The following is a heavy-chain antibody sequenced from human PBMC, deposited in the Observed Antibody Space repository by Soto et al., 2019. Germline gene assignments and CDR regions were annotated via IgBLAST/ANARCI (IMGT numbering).Heavy chain of an antibody. CDR2: IIPILRIA. V-gene: IGHV1-69*08. J-gene: IGHJ4*02. D-gene: IGHD3-10*01. Sequence: QVQLVQSGAEVKKPGSSVKVSCKASGGTFSSYTISWVRQAPGQGLEWMGRIIPILRIANYAQKFQGRVTITADKSTSTAYMELSSLRSEDTAVYYCARDSSNYYGSGIIDYWGQGTLVTVSS. CDR1: GGTFSSYT. CDR3: ARDSSNYYGSGIIDY.